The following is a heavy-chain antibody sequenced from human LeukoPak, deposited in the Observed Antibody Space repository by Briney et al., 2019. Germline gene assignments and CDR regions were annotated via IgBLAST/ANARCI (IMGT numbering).Heavy chain of an antibody. CDR3: ARSEGVSWGEIRFFDY. CDR1: GGSISSYC. V-gene: IGHV4-59*01. CDR2: LYYSGST. Sequence: TSETLSLTCTVSGGSISSYCWTWIRQPPGKGLEWIGYLYYSGSTNYNPSLKSRVTISVDTSKNQFSLKLSSVTAADTAVYYCARSEGVSWGEIRFFDYWGQGALVTVSS. D-gene: IGHD3-10*01. J-gene: IGHJ4*02.